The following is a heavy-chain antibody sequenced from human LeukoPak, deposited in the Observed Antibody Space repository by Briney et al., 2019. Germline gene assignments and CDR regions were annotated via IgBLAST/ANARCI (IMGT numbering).Heavy chain of an antibody. V-gene: IGHV3-23*01. Sequence: PGGSLRLACAASGFTFSSYAMSWVRQAQGKGLEWVSAISGSGGSTYYADSVKGRFTISRDNSKNTLYLQMNSLRAEDTAVYYCAKGEYPPRISYWGQGTLVTVSS. J-gene: IGHJ4*02. D-gene: IGHD2-2*01. CDR3: AKGEYPPRISY. CDR2: ISGSGGST. CDR1: GFTFSSYA.